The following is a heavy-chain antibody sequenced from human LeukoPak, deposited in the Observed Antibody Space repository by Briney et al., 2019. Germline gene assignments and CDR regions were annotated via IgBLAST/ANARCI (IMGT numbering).Heavy chain of an antibody. CDR2: IIPIFGTA. CDR1: GGTFSSYA. CDR3: ARARLLWFGEQRYLDV. Sequence: ASVKVSCKASGGTFSSYAISWVRQAPGQGLEWMGRIIPIFGTANYAQKFQGRVTITADKSTSTAYMELSSLRSEDTAVYYCARARLLWFGEQRYLDVWGKGTTVTVSS. V-gene: IGHV1-69*06. D-gene: IGHD3-10*01. J-gene: IGHJ6*03.